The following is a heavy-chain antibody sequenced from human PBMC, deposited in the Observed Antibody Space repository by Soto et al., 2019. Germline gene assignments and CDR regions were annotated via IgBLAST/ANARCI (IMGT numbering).Heavy chain of an antibody. CDR1: GYTCTSYG. CDR3: AREAAGGGYYYYYGMDV. Sequence: ASVKVSCKASGYTCTSYGISWVRQAPGQGLEWMGWISAYNGNTNYAQKLQGRVTVTTDTSTSTAYMELRSLRSDDTAVYYCAREAAGGGYYYYYGMDVWGQGTTVTVSS. D-gene: IGHD6-13*01. J-gene: IGHJ6*02. V-gene: IGHV1-18*04. CDR2: ISAYNGNT.